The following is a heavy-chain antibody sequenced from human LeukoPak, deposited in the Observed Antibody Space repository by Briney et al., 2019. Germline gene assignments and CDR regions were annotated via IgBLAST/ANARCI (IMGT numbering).Heavy chain of an antibody. J-gene: IGHJ4*02. CDR2: ISGSGVDT. Sequence: GGSLRLSCAASGFTFSSYAMSWVRQAPGKGLEWVSAISGSGVDTYYADSVKGRFTVSRDNAKNSLYLQMNSLRAEDTAVYYCARALDTALYPRGPDYWGQGTLVTVSS. CDR1: GFTFSSYA. D-gene: IGHD5-18*01. CDR3: ARALDTALYPRGPDY. V-gene: IGHV3-23*01.